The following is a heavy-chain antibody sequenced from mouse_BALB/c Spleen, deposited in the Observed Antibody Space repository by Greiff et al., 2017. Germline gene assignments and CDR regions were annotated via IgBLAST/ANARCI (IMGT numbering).Heavy chain of an antibody. V-gene: IGHV2-9*02. Sequence: VMLVESGPGLVAPSQSLSITCTVSGFSLTSYGVHWVRQPPGKGLEWLGVIWAGGSTNYNSALMSRLSISKDNSKSQVFLKMNSLQTDDTAMYYCARDEGGYYVPFDYWGQGTTLTVSS. D-gene: IGHD2-3*01. CDR3: ARDEGGYYVPFDY. CDR2: IWAGGST. J-gene: IGHJ2*01. CDR1: GFSLTSYG.